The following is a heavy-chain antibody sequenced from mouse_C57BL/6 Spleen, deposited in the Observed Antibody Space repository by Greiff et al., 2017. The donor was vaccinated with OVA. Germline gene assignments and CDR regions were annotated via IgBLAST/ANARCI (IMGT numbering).Heavy chain of an antibody. Sequence: EVQLVESGGDLVKPGGSLKLSCAASGFTFSSYGMSWVRQTPDKRLEWVATISSGGSYTYYPDSVKGRFTISRDNAKNTLYLQMSSLKSEDTAMYYCARQGDTTVVAEGAMDYWGQGTSVTVSS. CDR1: GFTFSSYG. J-gene: IGHJ4*01. CDR3: ARQGDTTVVAEGAMDY. V-gene: IGHV5-6*01. D-gene: IGHD1-1*01. CDR2: ISSGGSYT.